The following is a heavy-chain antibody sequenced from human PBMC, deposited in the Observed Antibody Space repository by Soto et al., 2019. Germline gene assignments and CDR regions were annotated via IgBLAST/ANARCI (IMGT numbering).Heavy chain of an antibody. CDR2: ISYDGSNK. CDR1: GFTFSSYG. V-gene: IGHV3-30*18. J-gene: IGHJ4*02. Sequence: GGSLRLSCAASGFTFSSYGMHWVRQAPGKGLEWVAVISYDGSNKYYADSVKGRFTISRDNSKNTLYLQMSSLRAEDTAVYYCAKAESHYYGSGSYYTIDYWGQGTLVTVSS. D-gene: IGHD3-10*01. CDR3: AKAESHYYGSGSYYTIDY.